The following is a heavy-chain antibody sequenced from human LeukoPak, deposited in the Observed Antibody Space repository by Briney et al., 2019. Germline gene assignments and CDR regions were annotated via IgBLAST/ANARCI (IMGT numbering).Heavy chain of an antibody. Sequence: SETLSLTCAVYGGSFSGYYWSWIRQPPGKGLEWIGEINHSGSTNYNPSLKSRVTISVDTSKNQFSLKLSPVTAADTAVYYCARAAAAYYYYYYMDVWGKGTTVTVSS. CDR1: GGSFSGYY. D-gene: IGHD2-2*01. V-gene: IGHV4-34*01. CDR2: INHSGST. J-gene: IGHJ6*03. CDR3: ARAAAAYYYYYYMDV.